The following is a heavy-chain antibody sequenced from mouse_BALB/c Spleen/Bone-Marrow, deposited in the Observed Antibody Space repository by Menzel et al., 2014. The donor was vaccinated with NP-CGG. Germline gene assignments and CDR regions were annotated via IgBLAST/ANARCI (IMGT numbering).Heavy chain of an antibody. D-gene: IGHD2-4*01. CDR1: GFTFTDYY. CDR2: IRNKANGYTT. CDR3: ARDQGRDLFDY. J-gene: IGHJ2*01. Sequence: EVQLQESGGGLVQPGGSLRLSCATSGFTFTDYYMNWVRQPPGKALEWLGFIRNKANGYTTEYSASVKGRFTVSRDNSQNILYLQMNTLRAEDSATYYCARDQGRDLFDYWGQGTTLTVSS. V-gene: IGHV7-3*02.